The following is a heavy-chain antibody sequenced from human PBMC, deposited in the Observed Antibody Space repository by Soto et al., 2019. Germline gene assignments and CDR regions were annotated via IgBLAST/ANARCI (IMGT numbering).Heavy chain of an antibody. CDR1: GFTFSDYY. CDR3: ARDSSRYYFDY. CDR2: ISSSGSNI. Sequence: PGGSLRLSCAASGFTFSDYYMSWIRQAPGKGLEWVSYISSSGSNIYYADSVKGRFTISRDNSKNTLYLQMNSLRAEDTAVYYCARDSSRYYFDYWGQGTLVTVSS. V-gene: IGHV3-11*04. D-gene: IGHD6-13*01. J-gene: IGHJ4*02.